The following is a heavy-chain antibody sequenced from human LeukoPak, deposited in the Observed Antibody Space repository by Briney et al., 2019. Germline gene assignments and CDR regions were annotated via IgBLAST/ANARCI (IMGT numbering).Heavy chain of an antibody. D-gene: IGHD5-24*01. CDR2: IYYIGST. Sequence: PSETLSLTCTVSGGSISTYYWSWIRQPPGKGLEWIGYIYYIGSTNYNPSLKSRVTISVDTSKNQVSLKLSSVTAADTAVYYCARGRNIEMTTMSGGSDYWGQGTLVTVSS. V-gene: IGHV4-59*08. CDR3: ARGRNIEMTTMSGGSDY. J-gene: IGHJ4*02. CDR1: GGSISTYY.